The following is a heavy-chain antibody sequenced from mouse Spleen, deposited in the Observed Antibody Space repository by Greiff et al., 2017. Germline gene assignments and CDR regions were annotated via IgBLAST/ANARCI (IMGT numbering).Heavy chain of an antibody. CDR1: GFSLTSYG. J-gene: IGHJ3*01. D-gene: IGHD2-1*01. V-gene: IGHV2-9*02. CDR3: AREYYGTVFAY. Sequence: VQLQESGPGLVQPSQSLSITCTVSGFSLTSYGVHWVRQPPGKGLEWLGVIWAGGSTNYNSALMSRLSISKDNSKSQVFLKMNSLQTDDTAMYYCAREYYGTVFAYWGQGTLVTVSA. CDR2: IWAGGST.